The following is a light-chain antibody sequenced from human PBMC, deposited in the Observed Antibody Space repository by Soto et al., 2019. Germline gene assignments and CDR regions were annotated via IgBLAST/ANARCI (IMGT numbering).Light chain of an antibody. CDR3: CSYAGSYTLI. J-gene: IGLJ2*01. Sequence: QSVLTQPRSVSGSPGQSVAISCTGSSADVGRYSYVSWYQQLPGKAPKLLIRDVNKRPSGVPDRFSGSKSGNTASLTISGLQAEDEADYYCCSYAGSYTLIFGGGTKVTVL. CDR1: SADVGRYSY. CDR2: DVN. V-gene: IGLV2-11*01.